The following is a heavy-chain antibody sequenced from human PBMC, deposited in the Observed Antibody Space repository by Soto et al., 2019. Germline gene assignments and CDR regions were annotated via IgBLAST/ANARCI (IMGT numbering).Heavy chain of an antibody. V-gene: IGHV3-21*01. CDR3: ATEKHYFDTGGYYY. CDR1: GFTFSSYS. J-gene: IGHJ4*02. D-gene: IGHD3-22*01. CDR2: ISSSSSYI. Sequence: GGSLRLSCAASGFTFSSYSMNWVRQAPGKGLEWVSSISSSSSYIYYADSVKGRFTISRDNAKNSLYLQMNSLRAEDTAVYYCATEKHYFDTGGYYYWGQGTLVTVSS.